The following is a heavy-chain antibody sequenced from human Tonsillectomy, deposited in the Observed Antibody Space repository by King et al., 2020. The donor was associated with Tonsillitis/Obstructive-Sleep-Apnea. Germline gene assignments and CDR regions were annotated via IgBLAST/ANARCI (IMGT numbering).Heavy chain of an antibody. CDR3: ARDRHDYGDYRFDY. V-gene: IGHV3-21*06. D-gene: IGHD4-17*01. CDR1: GFTLSSYS. Sequence: VQLVESGGGLVKPGGSLRLSCAASGFTLSSYSMNWVRQAPGKGLEWVSSISRSANYIDNADSVKGRFTISRDDAKNSVFLHMNSLRDEDTAVYYCARDRHDYGDYRFDYWGQGTLVTVSS. CDR2: ISRSANYI. J-gene: IGHJ4*02.